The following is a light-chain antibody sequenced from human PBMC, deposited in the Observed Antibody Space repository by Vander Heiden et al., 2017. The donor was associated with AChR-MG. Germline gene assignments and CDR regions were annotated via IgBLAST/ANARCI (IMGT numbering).Light chain of an antibody. Sequence: DIVLTQSPGTLSLSPGERPTLSRRASQSVSSNYFAWYQQKPGQSPRLLVYGVSSRATGIPDKFSGSGSGTDFTLTISRLEPEDFAVYFCQQYGSSPLTFGQGTKVEIK. CDR2: GVS. J-gene: IGKJ1*01. CDR3: QQYGSSPLT. CDR1: QSVSSNY. V-gene: IGKV3-20*01.